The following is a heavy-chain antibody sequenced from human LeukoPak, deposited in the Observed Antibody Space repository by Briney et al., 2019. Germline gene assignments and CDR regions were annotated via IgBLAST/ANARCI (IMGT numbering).Heavy chain of an antibody. CDR1: GFTFSSYA. CDR3: ARDSGSDYDFWSGYYTAKWFDP. CDR2: INSGGSSI. J-gene: IGHJ5*02. D-gene: IGHD3-3*01. Sequence: GGSLRLSCAAFGFTFSSYAMSWVRQAPGKGLEWISHINSGGSSISYADSMKGRFTISRDNAKNSLYLQMNSLRAEDTAVYYCARDSGSDYDFWSGYYTAKWFDPWGQGTLVTVSS. V-gene: IGHV3-48*04.